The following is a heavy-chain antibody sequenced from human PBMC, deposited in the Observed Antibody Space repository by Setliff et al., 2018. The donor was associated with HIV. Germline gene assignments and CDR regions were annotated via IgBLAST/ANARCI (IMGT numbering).Heavy chain of an antibody. D-gene: IGHD6-19*01. V-gene: IGHV1-69-2*01. CDR3: GTVRIAVPDDFDF. Sequence: ASVKVSCKASGYSFTTYFMHWVRQAPGKGLEWMGRIDPEDGETIYAERFRGRISLTVDKSTGTAYMELNRLRSEDTAVYYCGTVRIAVPDDFDFWGQGTLVTVPQ. CDR1: GYSFTTYF. J-gene: IGHJ4*02. CDR2: IDPEDGET.